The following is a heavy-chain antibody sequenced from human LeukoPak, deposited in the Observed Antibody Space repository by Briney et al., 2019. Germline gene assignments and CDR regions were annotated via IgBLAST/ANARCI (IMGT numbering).Heavy chain of an antibody. CDR1: GFTFSSDA. D-gene: IGHD4-17*01. Sequence: GGSLRLSCAASGFTFSSDAMSWVRQAPGKGLEWVAFIRYDGSNKYYADSVKGRFTISRDNSKNTLYLQMNSLRAEDTAVYYCAKDISVTPYYWGQGTLVTVSS. CDR2: IRYDGSNK. V-gene: IGHV3-30*02. CDR3: AKDISVTPYY. J-gene: IGHJ4*02.